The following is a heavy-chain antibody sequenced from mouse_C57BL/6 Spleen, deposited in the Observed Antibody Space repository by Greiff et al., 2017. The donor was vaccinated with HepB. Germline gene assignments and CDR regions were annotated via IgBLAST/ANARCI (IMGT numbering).Heavy chain of an antibody. V-gene: IGHV5-9*01. Sequence: EVMLVESGGGLVKPGGSLKLSCAASGFTFSSYTMSWVRQTPEKRLEWVATISGGGGNTYYPDSVKGRFTISRDNAKNTLYLQMSSLRSEDTALYYCARHGGSSPLYFDVWGTGTTVTVSS. D-gene: IGHD1-1*01. CDR2: ISGGGGNT. CDR1: GFTFSSYT. CDR3: ARHGGSSPLYFDV. J-gene: IGHJ1*03.